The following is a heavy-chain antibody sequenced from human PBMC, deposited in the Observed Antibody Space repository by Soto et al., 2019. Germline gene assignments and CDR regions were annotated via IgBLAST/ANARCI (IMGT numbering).Heavy chain of an antibody. CDR3: STGSPFSGSVFDY. V-gene: IGHV3-15*05. CDR1: GFSFRTTW. J-gene: IGHJ4*02. D-gene: IGHD1-26*01. CDR2: IKSKSAGETT. Sequence: GGSLRLSCAASGFSFRTTWIAWGRQAPGKGLEWVGRIKSKSAGETTDYADPVKGRFTISRDDSKDTLYLHMDSLETGDTAVYYCSTGSPFSGSVFDYWGQGTLVTVSS.